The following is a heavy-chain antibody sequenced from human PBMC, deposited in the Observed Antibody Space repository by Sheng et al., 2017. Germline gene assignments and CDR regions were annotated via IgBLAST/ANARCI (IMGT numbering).Heavy chain of an antibody. CDR3: AREDSSGWWDYYMDV. CDR1: GGSISSSSYY. CDR2: IYYSGST. D-gene: IGHD6-19*01. Sequence: QLQLQESGPGLVKPSETLSLTCTVSGGSISSSSYYWGWIRQPPGKGLEWIGSIYYSGSTYYNPSLKSRVTISVDTSKNQFSLKLSSVTAADTAVYYCAREDSSGWWDYYMDVWGQGTTGHRLL. J-gene: IGHJ6*03. V-gene: IGHV4-39*07.